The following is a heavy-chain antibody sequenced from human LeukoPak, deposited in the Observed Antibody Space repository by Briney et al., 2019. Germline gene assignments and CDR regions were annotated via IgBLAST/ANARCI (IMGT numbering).Heavy chain of an antibody. V-gene: IGHV4-4*07. CDR1: GGSISSYY. Sequence: PSETLSLTCTVSGGSISSYYWSWIRQPAGNGLEWIGRIYTSGSSNYNPSLKSRVTMSVDTSKNQFSLKLSSVTAADTAVYYCARDPWGGGDYYYMDVWGKGTTVTVSS. CDR2: IYTSGSS. D-gene: IGHD2-21*01. CDR3: ARDPWGGGDYYYMDV. J-gene: IGHJ6*03.